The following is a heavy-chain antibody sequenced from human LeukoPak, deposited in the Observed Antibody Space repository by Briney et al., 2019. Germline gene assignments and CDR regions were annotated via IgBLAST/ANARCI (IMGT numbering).Heavy chain of an antibody. V-gene: IGHV3-30*02. CDR2: IRYDGSNK. J-gene: IGHJ4*02. D-gene: IGHD2-15*01. CDR1: GFTFSSYG. CDR3: ARLYCSGGSCYVDY. Sequence: PGGSLRLSCAASGFTFSSYGMHWVRQAPGKGLEWVAFIRYDGSNKYYADSVKGRFTISRDNSKNTLYLQMNSQRAEDTAVYYCARLYCSGGSCYVDYWGQGTLVTVSS.